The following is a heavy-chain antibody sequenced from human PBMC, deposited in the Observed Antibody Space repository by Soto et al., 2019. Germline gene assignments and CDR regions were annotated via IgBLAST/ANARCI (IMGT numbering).Heavy chain of an antibody. CDR2: ISAYNGNT. CDR1: GYTFTSYD. D-gene: IGHD3-3*01. V-gene: IGHV1-18*01. J-gene: IGHJ4*02. CDR3: AREVYYDFWSGFNTHPYYFDD. Sequence: ASAKVSCKASGYTFTSYDISWVRQAHGQGLEWMGWISAYNGNTNYAQKLQGRVTMTTDTSTSTAYMELRSLSSEDTAVHHCAREVYYDFWSGFNTHPYYFDDWGQGTLVTVSS.